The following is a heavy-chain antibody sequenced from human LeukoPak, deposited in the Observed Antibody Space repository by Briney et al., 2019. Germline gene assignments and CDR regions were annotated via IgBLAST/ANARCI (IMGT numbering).Heavy chain of an antibody. Sequence: GGSLRLSCAASGFTFSSYSMNWVRQAPGKGLEWVSSISSSSSYIYYADSVKGRFTISRDNAKNSLYLQMNSLRAEDTAVYYCAGGSSSSSDFDYWGQGTLVTVSS. CDR3: AGGSSSSSDFDY. CDR2: ISSSSSYI. D-gene: IGHD6-6*01. J-gene: IGHJ4*02. CDR1: GFTFSSYS. V-gene: IGHV3-21*01.